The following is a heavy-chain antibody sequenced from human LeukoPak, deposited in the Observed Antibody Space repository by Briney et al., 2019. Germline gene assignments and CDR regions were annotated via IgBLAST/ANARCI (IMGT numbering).Heavy chain of an antibody. CDR2: ISGGGGGT. CDR3: ARHSDIPIDY. D-gene: IGHD2-2*02. V-gene: IGHV3-23*01. J-gene: IGHJ4*02. Sequence: GGSLRLSCATSGFTFSGSAMSWVRQPPGKGLAWVSTISGGGGGTYYADSVKGRFTISRDNSKNTLYLQMNSLRAEDTAVYYCARHSDIPIDYWGQGTLVTVSS. CDR1: GFTFSGSA.